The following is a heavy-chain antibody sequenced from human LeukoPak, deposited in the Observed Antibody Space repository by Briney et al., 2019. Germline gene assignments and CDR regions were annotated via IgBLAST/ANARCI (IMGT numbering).Heavy chain of an antibody. CDR3: ARAHDSGAFDI. Sequence: GGSLRLSCAASGFTVSSNYMSWVRQAPGKGLEWVSVLYSGGSTYYADSVKGRFTISRDNSKNTLYLQMNSLRAEDTAVYYCARAHDSGAFDIWGQGTMVTVSS. CDR1: GFTVSSNY. J-gene: IGHJ3*02. V-gene: IGHV3-53*05. D-gene: IGHD3-22*01. CDR2: LYSGGST.